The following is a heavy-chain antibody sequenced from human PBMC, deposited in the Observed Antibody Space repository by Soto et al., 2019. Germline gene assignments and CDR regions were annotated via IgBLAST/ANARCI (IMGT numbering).Heavy chain of an antibody. CDR2: INPYDGSP. J-gene: IGHJ4*02. D-gene: IGHD3-22*01. CDR3: ARELGYDDTSDPLDY. Sequence: QVQLLQSGAEVMKPGASVKVSCKTSGYIFTSYFMHWVRQAPGQGLEWLGIINPYDGSPTYAQKFQGRVTMTRDTSTRTVDMEMSSLRSEDTAMYYCARELGYDDTSDPLDYWGQGTLVTVSS. CDR1: GYIFTSYF. V-gene: IGHV1-46*01.